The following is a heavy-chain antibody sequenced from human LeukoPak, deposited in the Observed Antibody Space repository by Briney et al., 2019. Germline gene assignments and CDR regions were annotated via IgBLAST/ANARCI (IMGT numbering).Heavy chain of an antibody. Sequence: SETLSLTCAVSGYSISSGYYWGWIRQPPGKGLEWIGSIYHSGSTYYNPSLKSRVTISVDTSKNQFSLKLSSVTAADTAVYYCARVWFGEYSFDYWGQGNPVTVSS. D-gene: IGHD3-10*01. V-gene: IGHV4-38-2*01. CDR3: ARVWFGEYSFDY. J-gene: IGHJ4*02. CDR2: IYHSGST. CDR1: GYSISSGYY.